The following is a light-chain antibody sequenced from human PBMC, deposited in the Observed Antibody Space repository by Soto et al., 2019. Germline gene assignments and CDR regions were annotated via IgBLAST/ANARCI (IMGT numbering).Light chain of an antibody. J-gene: IGLJ2*01. CDR2: SST. V-gene: IGLV1-44*01. Sequence: QSVLTQPPSASGTPGQRVTISCSGSSSNIGSNLVNWYQQFPGTAPKLLIYSSTHRPSGVPDRFSGSKSGTSASLAISGLQSEHEADYYCASWDDSLSGWVFGGGTKLTVL. CDR1: SSNIGSNL. CDR3: ASWDDSLSGWV.